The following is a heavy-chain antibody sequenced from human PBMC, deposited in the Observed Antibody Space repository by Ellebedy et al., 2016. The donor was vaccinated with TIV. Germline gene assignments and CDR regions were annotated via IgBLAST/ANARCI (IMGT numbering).Heavy chain of an antibody. CDR1: GFTFSDYF. CDR3: GRAREPGPLAYYYYGMDV. Sequence: PGGSLRLSCAGSGFTFSDYFMSWVRQAPGKGLEWISYIPASGTGISYADSVKGRFTVARDNANKSLHLQMNNLRGDDTAVYYRGRAREPGPLAYYYYGMDVWGQGTTVTVSS. CDR2: IPASGTGI. D-gene: IGHD1-1*01. J-gene: IGHJ6*02. V-gene: IGHV3-11*01.